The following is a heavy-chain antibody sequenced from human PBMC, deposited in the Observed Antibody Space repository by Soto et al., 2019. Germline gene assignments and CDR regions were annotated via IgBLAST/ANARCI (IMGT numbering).Heavy chain of an antibody. CDR2: IYYSGST. V-gene: IGHV4-39*01. J-gene: IGHJ6*02. CDR1: GGSISSSSYY. Sequence: SETLSLTCTVSGGSISSSSYYWGWIRQPPGKGLEWIGSIYYSGSTYYNPSLKSRVTISVDTSKNQFSLKLSSVTAADTAVYYCARHFTELWFGDTWVYYGMDVWGQGTTFTVSS. D-gene: IGHD3-10*01. CDR3: ARHFTELWFGDTWVYYGMDV.